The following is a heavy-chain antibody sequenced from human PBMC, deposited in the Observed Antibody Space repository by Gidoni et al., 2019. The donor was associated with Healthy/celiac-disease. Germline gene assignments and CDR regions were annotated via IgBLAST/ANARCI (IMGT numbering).Heavy chain of an antibody. V-gene: IGHV3-33*01. CDR3: ASLWGGTRRTGDY. Sequence: QVQLVESGGGVVQPGRSLRLSCAASGFTFSSYGMHGVRQAPGKGLEWVAGIWYDGSNKYYADSVKGRFTISRDNSKNTLYLQMNSLRAEDTAVYYCASLWGGTRRTGDYWGQGTLVTVSS. CDR2: IWYDGSNK. D-gene: IGHD1-7*01. J-gene: IGHJ4*02. CDR1: GFTFSSYG.